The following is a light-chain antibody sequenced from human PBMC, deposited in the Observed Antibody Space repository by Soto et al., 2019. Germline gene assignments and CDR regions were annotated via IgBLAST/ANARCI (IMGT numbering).Light chain of an antibody. J-gene: IGLJ2*01. CDR1: SSDVGGYKY. CDR3: SSYTSSNTLV. Sequence: QSALTQPASVSGSPGQSITISCTGTSSDVGGYKYVSWYQQHPGKVPKLMIYEVSNRPSGVSNRFSGSKSGNTASLTISGLQAEDEADYYSSSYTSSNTLVFGGGTKVTVL. CDR2: EVS. V-gene: IGLV2-14*01.